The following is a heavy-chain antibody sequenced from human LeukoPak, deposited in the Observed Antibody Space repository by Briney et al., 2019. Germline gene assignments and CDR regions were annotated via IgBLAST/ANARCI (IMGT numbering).Heavy chain of an antibody. V-gene: IGHV3-30*02. D-gene: IGHD6-19*01. Sequence: GGSLRLSCAASGFTFINYGMHWVCQAPGKGLEWVAFIQYSGNNKYYADSVKGRFTISRDNSKNTLYLQMNSLRSDDTALYYCAKDQWLVLNYWGQGTLVTVSS. CDR2: IQYSGNNK. CDR3: AKDQWLVLNY. J-gene: IGHJ4*02. CDR1: GFTFINYG.